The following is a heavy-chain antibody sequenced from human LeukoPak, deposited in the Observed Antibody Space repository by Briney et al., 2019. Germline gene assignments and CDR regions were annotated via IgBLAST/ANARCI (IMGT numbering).Heavy chain of an antibody. CDR1: GFTFSSYS. J-gene: IGHJ4*02. V-gene: IGHV3-30*18. CDR2: MSNSGENT. D-gene: IGHD4-17*01. Sequence: QTGGSLRLSCAASGFTFSSYSMQWVRQTPGKGLEWVGIMSNSGENTFYGEAVKGRFIISRDNSQNTLYLQMNSLRPEDTAVYYCAKGGASVTRYVDYWGQGTLVTVSS. CDR3: AKGGASVTRYVDY.